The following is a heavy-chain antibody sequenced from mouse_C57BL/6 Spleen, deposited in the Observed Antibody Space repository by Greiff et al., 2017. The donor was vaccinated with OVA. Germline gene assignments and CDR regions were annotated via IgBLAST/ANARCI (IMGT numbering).Heavy chain of an antibody. CDR3: TKSYGSVFAY. Sequence: VQLMESGAELVRPGASVTLSCKASGYTFTDYEMHWVKQTPVHGLEWIGAIDPETGGTAYNQKFKGKAILTADKSSSTAYMELRSPTYEDAADYYCTKSYGSVFAYWGQGTLVTVSA. J-gene: IGHJ3*01. V-gene: IGHV1-15*01. D-gene: IGHD1-1*01. CDR2: IDPETGGT. CDR1: GYTFTDYE.